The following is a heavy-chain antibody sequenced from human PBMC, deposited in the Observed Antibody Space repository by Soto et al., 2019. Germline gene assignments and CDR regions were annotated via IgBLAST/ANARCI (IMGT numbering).Heavy chain of an antibody. CDR1: GYTLTSFY. CDR2: INTNIGST. Sequence: QVQLVQSGAEGKKPGASVRVSCKAFGYTLTSFYMHWVRQAPGQGLEWMGMINTNIGSTSYTQKVRDRVTTTRDTSTSTVYMELSSLRSEDTAVYYCARGFAYSTAEFWKYYCDYWGQGTLVTVSS. V-gene: IGHV1-46*01. CDR3: ARGFAYSTAEFWKYYCDY. D-gene: IGHD3-3*01. J-gene: IGHJ4*02.